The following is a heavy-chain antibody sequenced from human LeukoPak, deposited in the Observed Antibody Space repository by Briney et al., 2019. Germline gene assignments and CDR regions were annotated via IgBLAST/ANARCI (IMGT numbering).Heavy chain of an antibody. CDR3: ARDSGKDYYGSGSPRYYYMDV. CDR1: GGSISSYY. Sequence: SETLSLTCTVSGGSISSYYWSWVRQPAGKGLEWIGRIYTSGSTNYNPSLKSRVTISVDTSKNQFSLKLSSVTAADTAVYYCARDSGKDYYGSGSPRYYYMDVWGKGTTVTVSS. V-gene: IGHV4-4*07. J-gene: IGHJ6*03. D-gene: IGHD3-10*01. CDR2: IYTSGST.